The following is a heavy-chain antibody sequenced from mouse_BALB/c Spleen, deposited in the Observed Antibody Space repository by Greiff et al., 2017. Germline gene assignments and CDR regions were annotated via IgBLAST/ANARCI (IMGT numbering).Heavy chain of an antibody. J-gene: IGHJ3*01. CDR3: AGGSSFAWFAY. V-gene: IGHV14-3*02. D-gene: IGHD1-1*01. CDR1: GFYIKDTY. Sequence: VQLQQSGAELVKPGASVKLSCTASGFYIKDTYMHWVKQRPEQGLEWIGRIDPANGNTKYDPKFQGKATITADTTSNTVYLQLSSLTSEDTAVYYCAGGSSFAWFAYWGQGTLVTVSA. CDR2: IDPANGNT.